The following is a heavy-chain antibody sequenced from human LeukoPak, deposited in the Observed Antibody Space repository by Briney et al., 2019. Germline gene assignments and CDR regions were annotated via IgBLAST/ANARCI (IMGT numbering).Heavy chain of an antibody. CDR2: INPNSGGT. Sequence: ASVKVSCKASGYTFTGYYMHWVRQAPGQGLEWMGWINPNSGGTNYAQKFQGRFTMTRDTSITTAYMELSSLSSEDTAVYYCAKDSGIATINYWGQGTLVTVSS. CDR1: GYTFTGYY. CDR3: AKDSGIATINY. J-gene: IGHJ4*02. V-gene: IGHV1-2*02. D-gene: IGHD5-12*01.